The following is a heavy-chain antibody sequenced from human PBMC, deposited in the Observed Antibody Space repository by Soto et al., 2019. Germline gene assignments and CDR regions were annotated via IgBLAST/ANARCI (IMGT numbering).Heavy chain of an antibody. J-gene: IGHJ4*02. Sequence: QVQLVQSGAEVKKPGASVKVSCKASGYTFTSYDINWVRQATGQGLGWMGWMNPNSGNTGYAQKFQARXTXTXXTSISTAYMELSSLRSEDTAVYYCARTLDGDNVDYWGQGTLVTVSS. CDR2: MNPNSGNT. V-gene: IGHV1-8*01. CDR3: ARTLDGDNVDY. CDR1: GYTFTSYD. D-gene: IGHD4-17*01.